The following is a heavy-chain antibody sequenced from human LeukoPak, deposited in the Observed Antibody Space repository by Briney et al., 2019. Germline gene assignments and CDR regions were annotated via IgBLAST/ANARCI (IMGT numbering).Heavy chain of an antibody. CDR2: INPNSGGT. CDR1: GYTFTGYY. CDR3: ARGSPHLPHSAFDI. V-gene: IGHV1-2*04. Sequence: ASVKVSCKASGYTFTGYYMHWVRQAPGQGLEWMGWINPNSGGTNHAQKFQGWVTMTRDTSISTAYMELTRLRSDDTAVYYCARGSPHLPHSAFDIWGQGTMVTVSS. J-gene: IGHJ3*02. D-gene: IGHD6-19*01.